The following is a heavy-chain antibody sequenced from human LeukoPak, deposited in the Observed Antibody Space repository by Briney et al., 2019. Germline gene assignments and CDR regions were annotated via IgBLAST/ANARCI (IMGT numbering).Heavy chain of an antibody. D-gene: IGHD4-17*01. CDR2: INPNGGST. CDR3: ARAWEAVAGNYGVIDY. Sequence: ASAKVSCKASGYSFINYYIHWVRQAPGQGLEWMGIINPNGGSTNFAQKFQGRVTMTRDMSTSTVYMELNSLRSEDTAVFYCARAWEAVAGNYGVIDYWGQGTLVTVSS. V-gene: IGHV1-46*01. J-gene: IGHJ4*02. CDR1: GYSFINYY.